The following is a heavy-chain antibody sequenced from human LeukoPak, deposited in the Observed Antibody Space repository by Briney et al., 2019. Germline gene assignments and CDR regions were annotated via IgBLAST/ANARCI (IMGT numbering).Heavy chain of an antibody. CDR2: TYYRSKWYN. Sequence: SQTLSLTCAISGDSVSSNSGAWNWIRQSPSGGLEWLGRTYYRSKWYNDYAVSVKSRITINPDTSKNQFSLQLNSVTPEDTAVHYCARVEEYGGNTIDYWGQGTLVTVSS. D-gene: IGHD4-23*01. J-gene: IGHJ4*02. CDR3: ARVEEYGGNTIDY. V-gene: IGHV6-1*01. CDR1: GDSVSSNSGA.